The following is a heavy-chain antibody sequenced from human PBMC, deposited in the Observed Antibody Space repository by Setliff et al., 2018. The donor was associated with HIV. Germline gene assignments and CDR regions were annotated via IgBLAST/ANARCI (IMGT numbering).Heavy chain of an antibody. CDR1: GFTFSSYA. D-gene: IGHD3-9*01. J-gene: IGHJ6*02. Sequence: GGSLRLSCAASGFTFSSYAMSWVRQAPGKGLEWISCISSSSSSIYYADSVKGRFTISRDNAKNSLYLQMNSLRAEDTAVYYCAREPHELRYFDWLLYPAYYYYGMDVWGQGTTVTVSS. CDR2: ISSSSSSI. CDR3: AREPHELRYFDWLLYPAYYYYGMDV. V-gene: IGHV3-48*04.